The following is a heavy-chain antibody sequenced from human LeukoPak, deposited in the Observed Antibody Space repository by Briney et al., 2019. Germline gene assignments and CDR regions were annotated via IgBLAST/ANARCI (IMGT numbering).Heavy chain of an antibody. Sequence: GGSLRLFCAASGFAFGNSAMNWVRQAPGKGLEWVSAISGGGGIILYADSVKGRFTISRDNSKNTLYLQMSSLRAEDTALYYCAKDHCTGATCGPAWGYWGQGTLVTVSS. D-gene: IGHD2-8*02. CDR2: ISGGGGII. V-gene: IGHV3-23*01. J-gene: IGHJ4*02. CDR1: GFAFGNSA. CDR3: AKDHCTGATCGPAWGY.